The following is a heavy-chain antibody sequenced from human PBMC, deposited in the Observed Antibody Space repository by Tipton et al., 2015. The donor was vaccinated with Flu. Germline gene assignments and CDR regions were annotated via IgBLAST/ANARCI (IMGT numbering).Heavy chain of an antibody. Sequence: QLVQSGAEVKKPGESLKISCKGSGYSFTSYWIGWVRQMPGKGLEWMGIIYPGDSDTRYSPSFQGQVTISADKSISTAYLQWSSLKASDTAMYYCARRDCSSTSCHNNWFDPWGQGTLVTVSS. CDR1: GYSFTSYW. J-gene: IGHJ5*02. CDR2: IYPGDSDT. CDR3: ARRDCSSTSCHNNWFDP. D-gene: IGHD2-2*02. V-gene: IGHV5-51*01.